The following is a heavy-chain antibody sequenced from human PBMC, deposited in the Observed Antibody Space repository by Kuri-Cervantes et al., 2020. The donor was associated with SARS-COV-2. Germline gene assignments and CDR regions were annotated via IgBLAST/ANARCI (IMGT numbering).Heavy chain of an antibody. CDR3: AGQLVLDVGVY. CDR1: GFTFSSYA. Sequence: LSLTCAASGFTFSSYAMNWVRQAPGKGLEWVSGISGSGGNSYYPDSVKGRFTISRDNSKNTLYLQMNSLRAEDTAVYYCAGQLVLDVGVYWGQGTLVTVSS. J-gene: IGHJ4*02. V-gene: IGHV3-23*01. CDR2: ISGSGGNS. D-gene: IGHD6-13*01.